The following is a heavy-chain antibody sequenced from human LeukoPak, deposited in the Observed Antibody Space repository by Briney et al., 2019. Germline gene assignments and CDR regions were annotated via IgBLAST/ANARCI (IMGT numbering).Heavy chain of an antibody. CDR2: IRYNGSNK. Sequence: GGSLRLSCAASGFTFSSYGMHWVRQAPGKGLEWVAFIRYNGSNKYYADSVKGRFTISRDNSKNTLYLQMNSLRAEDTAVYYCAKDPMVRGVIGRYFDYWGQGTLVTVSS. J-gene: IGHJ4*02. CDR1: GFTFSSYG. CDR3: AKDPMVRGVIGRYFDY. V-gene: IGHV3-30*02. D-gene: IGHD3-10*01.